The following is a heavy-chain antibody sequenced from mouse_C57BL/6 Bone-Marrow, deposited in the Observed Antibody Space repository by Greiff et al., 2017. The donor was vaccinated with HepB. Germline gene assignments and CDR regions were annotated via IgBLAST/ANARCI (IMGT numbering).Heavy chain of an antibody. CDR3: ARENYDSSYHWYFDV. CDR2: IYYSGTI. V-gene: IGHV3-5*01. CDR1: GISITTGNYR. D-gene: IGHD1-1*01. J-gene: IGHJ1*03. Sequence: EVQLQESGPGLVKPSQTVFLTCPVTGISITTGNYRWSWIRQFPGNKLEWIGYIYYSGTITYNPSLTSRTTITRDTPKNQFFLEMNSLTAEDTATYYCARENYDSSYHWYFDVWGTGTTVTVSS.